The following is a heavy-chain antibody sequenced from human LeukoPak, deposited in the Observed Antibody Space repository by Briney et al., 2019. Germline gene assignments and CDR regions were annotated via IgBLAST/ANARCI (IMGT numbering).Heavy chain of an antibody. CDR2: IYYSGST. CDR1: GGSISSYY. V-gene: IGHV4-59*08. Sequence: PSETLSLTCTVSGGSISSYYWSRIRQPPGKGLEWIGYIYYSGSTNYNPSLKSRVTISVNTSKNQFSLKLSSVTAADTAVYYCARIDCSSTSCYFDYWGQGTLVTVSS. D-gene: IGHD2-2*01. J-gene: IGHJ4*02. CDR3: ARIDCSSTSCYFDY.